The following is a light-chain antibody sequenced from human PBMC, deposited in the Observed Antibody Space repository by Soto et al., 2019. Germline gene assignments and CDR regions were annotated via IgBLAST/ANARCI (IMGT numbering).Light chain of an antibody. J-gene: IGLJ2*01. V-gene: IGLV1-40*01. CDR1: SSNIGAGYD. CDR2: GNS. Sequence: QYVLTQPPSVSGAPGQRVTISCTLSSSNIGAGYDVHWYQQLPGTAPNLLIYGNSNRPSGVPDRFSGSKSGTSASLAITGLQAEDEADYYCQSYDSSLSGSGVVFGGGTKLTVL. CDR3: QSYDSSLSGSGVV.